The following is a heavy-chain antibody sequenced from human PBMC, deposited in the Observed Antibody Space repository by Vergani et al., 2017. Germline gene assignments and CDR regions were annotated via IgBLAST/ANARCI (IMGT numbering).Heavy chain of an antibody. CDR1: GFTFSSYG. CDR3: ARDARLSIAVAGLDY. J-gene: IGHJ4*02. CDR2: IWYDGSNK. Sequence: VQLVESGGGVVQPGRSLRLSCAASGFTFSSYGMHWVRQAPGKGLEWVAVIWYDGSNKYYADSVKGRFTISRDNSKNTLYLQMNSLRAEDTAVYYCARDARLSIAVAGLDYWGQGTLVTVSS. D-gene: IGHD6-19*01. V-gene: IGHV3-33*01.